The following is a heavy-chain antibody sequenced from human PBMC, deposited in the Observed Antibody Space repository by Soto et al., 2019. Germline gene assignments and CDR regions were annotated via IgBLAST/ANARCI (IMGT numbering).Heavy chain of an antibody. D-gene: IGHD3-22*01. CDR1: GFTFSSYA. V-gene: IGHV3-23*01. CDR2: ISGGGDST. J-gene: IGHJ4*02. Sequence: GGSLRLSCAASGFTFSSYAMSWVRQTPGKGMEWVSVISGGGDSTYYADSVKGRFTISRDNSKTTLYLKMNSMRAEDTAVYYCAKGGRIPNLRYYDTPNSWGQGTLVTVSS. CDR3: AKGGRIPNLRYYDTPNS.